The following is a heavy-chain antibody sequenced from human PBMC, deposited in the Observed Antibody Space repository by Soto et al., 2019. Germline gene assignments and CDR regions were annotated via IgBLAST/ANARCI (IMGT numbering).Heavy chain of an antibody. D-gene: IGHD3-22*01. CDR1: GFTFSSYA. J-gene: IGHJ4*02. V-gene: IGHV3-30-3*01. CDR3: ERTYDSSGYPLGLDY. CDR2: ISYDGSNK. Sequence: GGSLRLSCAASGFTFSSYAMHWVRQAPGKGLEWVAVISYDGSNKYYADSVKGRFTISRDNSKNTLYLQMNSLRAEDTAVYYCERTYDSSGYPLGLDYWGQGTLVTVSS.